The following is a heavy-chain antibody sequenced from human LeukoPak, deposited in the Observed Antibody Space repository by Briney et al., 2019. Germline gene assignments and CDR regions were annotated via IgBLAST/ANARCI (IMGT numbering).Heavy chain of an antibody. D-gene: IGHD5-18*01. CDR2: IYYSGST. CDR3: ARQDTALIFDY. J-gene: IGHJ4*02. V-gene: IGHV4-31*03. CDR1: GGSISSGGYY. Sequence: TLSLTCTVSGGSISSGGYYWSWIRQHPGKGLEWIGYIYYSGSTYYNPSLKSRVTISVDTSKNQFSLKLSSVTAADTAVYYCARQDTALIFDYWGQGTLVTVSS.